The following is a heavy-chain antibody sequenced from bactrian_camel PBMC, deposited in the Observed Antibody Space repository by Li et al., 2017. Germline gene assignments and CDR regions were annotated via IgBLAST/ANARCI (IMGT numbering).Heavy chain of an antibody. V-gene: IGHV3S1*01. CDR2: ICPGGVVT. Sequence: HVQLVESGGGLVQPGGSLRLSCAASGFTFASYFMNWVRQAPGKEREGVAAICPGGVVTYYADSVKGRFTISKDAAKTTLTLQMTNLGSEDTAVYYCAAGLDPARFAWGTLHPGSFSSGPCRSEGFEYKYWGQGTQVTVS. CDR1: GFTFASYF. J-gene: IGHJ4*01. D-gene: IGHD6*01. CDR3: AAGLDPARFAWGTLHPGSFSSGPCRSEGFEYKY.